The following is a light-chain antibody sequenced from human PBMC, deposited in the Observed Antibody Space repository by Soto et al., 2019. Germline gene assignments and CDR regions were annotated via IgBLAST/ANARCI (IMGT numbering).Light chain of an antibody. Sequence: AIRMTQSPSSFSASTGDRVTITCRASQGISSYLAWYQQKPGKAPKLLIYAASTLQSGVPSRFSGSGSGTDFTLTISGLQSEDFATYYCQEYYSYPHSFGRGTKLEIK. V-gene: IGKV1-8*01. CDR1: QGISSY. J-gene: IGKJ2*01. CDR3: QEYYSYPHS. CDR2: AAS.